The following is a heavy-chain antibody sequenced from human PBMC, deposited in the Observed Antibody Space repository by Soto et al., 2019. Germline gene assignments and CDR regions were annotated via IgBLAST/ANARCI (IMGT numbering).Heavy chain of an antibody. D-gene: IGHD3-16*02. CDR3: ARELSRSYYDYIWGSYRSTPYNAFDI. J-gene: IGHJ3*02. CDR2: TRNKANSYTT. Sequence: GGSLRLSCAASGFTFSDHYMDWVRQAPGKGLEWVGRTRNKANSYTTEYAASVKGRFTISRDDSNNSLYLQMNSLKTEDMAVYYCARELSRSYYDYIWGSYRSTPYNAFDIWGQGTMVTVSS. CDR1: GFTFSDHY. V-gene: IGHV3-72*01.